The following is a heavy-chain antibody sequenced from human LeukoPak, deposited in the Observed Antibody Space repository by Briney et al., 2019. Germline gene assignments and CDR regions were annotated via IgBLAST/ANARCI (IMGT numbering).Heavy chain of an antibody. CDR2: IYTSGST. V-gene: IGHV4-4*09. Sequence: PSETLSLTCTVSGGSISHYYWSWIRQPPGKGLEWIGYIYTSGSTNYNPSLKSRVTISVDTSKNQFSLKLSSVTAADTAVYYCASAGGYSYGYWFDPWGQGTLVTVSS. D-gene: IGHD5-18*01. J-gene: IGHJ5*02. CDR1: GGSISHYY. CDR3: ASAGGYSYGYWFDP.